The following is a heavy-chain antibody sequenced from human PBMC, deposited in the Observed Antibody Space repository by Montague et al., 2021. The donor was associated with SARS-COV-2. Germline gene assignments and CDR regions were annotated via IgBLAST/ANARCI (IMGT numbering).Heavy chain of an antibody. CDR2: IYYSGST. D-gene: IGHD2-15*01. J-gene: IGHJ4*02. CDR1: GGSISTYY. V-gene: IGHV4-59*01. CDR3: ASPGGYCTGGSCYYVY. Sequence: SETLSLTCSVSGGSISTYYWSWIRQPPGKGLEWIGYIYYSGSTNHNPSLKSRVTISIDTSKNQFSLELSSVTAADMAVYYCASPGGYCTGGSCYYVYWGQGTLVTVSS.